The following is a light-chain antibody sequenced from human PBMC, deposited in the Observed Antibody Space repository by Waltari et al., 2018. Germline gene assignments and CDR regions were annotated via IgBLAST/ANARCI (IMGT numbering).Light chain of an antibody. J-gene: IGKJ2*01. V-gene: IGKV3-20*01. CDR3: QQHGTSPFT. CDR1: QSVSSSY. Sequence: EIVLTQSPGTLSLSPGERATLSCRASQSVSSSYLAWYQQKPCQAPILLIYGASSRATGIPDRISGSGSGTDFTLTLSSLEPEDFAVYYCQQHGTSPFTFGQGTKVEIK. CDR2: GAS.